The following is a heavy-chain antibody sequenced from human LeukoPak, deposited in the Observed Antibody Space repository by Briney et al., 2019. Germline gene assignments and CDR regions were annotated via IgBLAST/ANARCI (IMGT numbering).Heavy chain of an antibody. CDR3: AKEDDDFWSGYYRYYYYYMDV. J-gene: IGHJ6*03. V-gene: IGHV3-33*06. Sequence: PGGSLRLSCAASGFTFSSYGMHWVRQAPGKGLEGVAVIWYDGSNKYYADSVKGRFTISRDNSKNKLYLQMNSLRAEDTAVYYCAKEDDDFWSGYYRYYYYYMDVWGKGTTVTVSS. CDR1: GFTFSSYG. D-gene: IGHD3-3*01. CDR2: IWYDGSNK.